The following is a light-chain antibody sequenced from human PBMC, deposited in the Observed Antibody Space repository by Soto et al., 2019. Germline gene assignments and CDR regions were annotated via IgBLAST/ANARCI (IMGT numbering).Light chain of an antibody. CDR2: GAS. J-gene: IGKJ1*01. Sequence: ETVITQAPGDLSVSPVKRAALSCRASQSVSSDLAWYQQKHGQAPRLLIHGASTRATGFPARFSGSWYGTEFTLTISSLQSEDFAVYYCQQYNNWPWTFGQGTKVDIK. CDR1: QSVSSD. CDR3: QQYNNWPWT. V-gene: IGKV3-15*01.